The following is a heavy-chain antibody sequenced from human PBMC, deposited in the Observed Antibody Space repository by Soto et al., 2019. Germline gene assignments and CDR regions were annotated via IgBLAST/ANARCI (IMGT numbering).Heavy chain of an antibody. V-gene: IGHV3-23*01. CDR2: ISGSGGST. D-gene: IGHD2-21*02. Sequence: GGSLRLSCAASGFTFSSYAMSWVRQAPGKGLEWVSAISGSGGSTYYADSVKGRFTISRDNSKNTLYLQMNSLRAEDTAVYYCAKATLIDCGGDCYSDPYGMDVWGQGTTVTVSS. CDR3: AKATLIDCGGDCYSDPYGMDV. J-gene: IGHJ6*02. CDR1: GFTFSSYA.